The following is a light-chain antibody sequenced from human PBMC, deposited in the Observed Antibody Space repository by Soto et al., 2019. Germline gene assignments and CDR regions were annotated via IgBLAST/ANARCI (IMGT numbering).Light chain of an antibody. CDR2: DVS. V-gene: IGLV2-14*01. J-gene: IGLJ1*01. Sequence: QSVLTQSASVSGSPGQSITISCTGTSSDVGGYNYVSWYQQHPGKAPKLMIYDVSNRPSGVSNRFSGSKSGNTASLTISGLQAEDEADYYCSSYTSSSTLEVFGTGTKVTVL. CDR1: SSDVGGYNY. CDR3: SSYTSSSTLEV.